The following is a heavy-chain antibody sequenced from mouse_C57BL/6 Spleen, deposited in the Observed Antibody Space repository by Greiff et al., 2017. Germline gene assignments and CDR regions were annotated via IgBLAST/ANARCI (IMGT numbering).Heavy chain of an antibody. CDR1: GFTFSSYA. CDR2: ISDGGSYT. J-gene: IGHJ3*01. D-gene: IGHD2-4*01. Sequence: EVKLVESGGGLVKPGGSLKLSCAASGFTFSSYAMSWVRQTPEQRLEWVATISDGGSYTYYPDNVKGRFTISRDNAKNNLYLQMSQLKSEDTAMYYVAREGDDYFLFAYWGQGTLVTVSA. V-gene: IGHV5-4*01. CDR3: AREGDDYFLFAY.